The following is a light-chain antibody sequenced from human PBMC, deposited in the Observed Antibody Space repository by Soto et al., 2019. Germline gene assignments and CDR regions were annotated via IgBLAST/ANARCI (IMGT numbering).Light chain of an antibody. CDR2: GAS. CDR1: QSVSSSY. CDR3: QQYCSSPPRYT. V-gene: IGKV3-20*01. J-gene: IGKJ2*01. Sequence: EIVLTQSPGTLSLSPGERATLSCRASQSVSSSYLAWYQQKPGQAPRLLIYGASSRATGIPDRFSGSGSGTDFTLTISSLEPEDFAVYYCQQYCSSPPRYTFGQGTKLEIK.